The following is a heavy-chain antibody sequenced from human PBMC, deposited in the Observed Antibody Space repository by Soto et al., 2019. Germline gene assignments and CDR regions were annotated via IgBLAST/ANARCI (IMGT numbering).Heavy chain of an antibody. CDR2: INHSGST. D-gene: IGHD2-2*01. CDR3: ARLGGMVVVPAASYYFDY. CDR1: GGSFSGYY. V-gene: IGHV4-34*01. Sequence: SETLSLTCAVYGGSFSGYYWSWIRQPPGKGLEWIGEINHSGSTNYNPSLKSRVTISVDTSKNQFSLKLSSVTAADTAVYYCARLGGMVVVPAASYYFDYWGQGTLVTVSS. J-gene: IGHJ4*02.